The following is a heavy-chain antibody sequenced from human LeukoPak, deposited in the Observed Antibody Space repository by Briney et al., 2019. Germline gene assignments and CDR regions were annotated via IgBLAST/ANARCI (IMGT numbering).Heavy chain of an antibody. CDR1: GGSISSYY. J-gene: IGHJ4*02. V-gene: IGHV4-59*01. Sequence: SETLSLTCTVSGGSISSYYWSWIRQTPGKGLEWIGYIYYSGSTNYNPSLKSRVNISVDTSKIQFSLKLSYVTAADTAVYYCARSDILTGIDYWGQGTLVTVSS. CDR2: IYYSGST. D-gene: IGHD3-9*01. CDR3: ARSDILTGIDY.